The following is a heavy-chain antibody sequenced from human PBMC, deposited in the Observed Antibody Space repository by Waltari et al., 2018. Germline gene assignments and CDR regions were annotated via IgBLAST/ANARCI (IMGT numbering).Heavy chain of an antibody. Sequence: CAASGFTFSSYAMSWVRQAPGKGLEWVSAISGSGGSTYYADSVKGRFTISRDNSKNTLYLQMNSRRAEDTAVYYCAKVPRGVGFGELLFFDYWGQGTLVTVSS. J-gene: IGHJ4*02. D-gene: IGHD3-10*01. V-gene: IGHV3-23*01. CDR3: AKVPRGVGFGELLFFDY. CDR2: ISGSGGST. CDR1: GFTFSSYA.